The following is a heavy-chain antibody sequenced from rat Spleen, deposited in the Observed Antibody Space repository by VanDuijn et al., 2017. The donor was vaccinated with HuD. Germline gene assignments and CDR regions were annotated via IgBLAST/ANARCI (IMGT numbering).Heavy chain of an antibody. Sequence: EVQLQESGPGLVKPSQSLSLTCSVTDYSITSNFWGWIRKFPGNKLEWMGYINSAGSTNYNPSLKSRIYITRDTSKNQFFLQVNSGTTEDTATYYCARSGGVARVMDAWGQGASVTVSS. CDR1: DYSITSNF. CDR2: INSAGST. J-gene: IGHJ4*01. CDR3: ARSGGVARVMDA. D-gene: IGHD1-3*01. V-gene: IGHV3-3*01.